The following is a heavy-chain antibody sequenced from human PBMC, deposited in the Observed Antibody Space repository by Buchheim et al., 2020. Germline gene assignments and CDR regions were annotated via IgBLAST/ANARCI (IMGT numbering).Heavy chain of an antibody. CDR1: GFTVSSNY. V-gene: IGHV3-53*02. J-gene: IGHJ4*02. D-gene: IGHD3-22*01. CDR3: ARLNYYDSSGYLEYFDY. Sequence: EVQLVETGGGLIQPGGSLRLSCAASGFTVSSNYMSWVRQAPGKGLEWVSVIYSGGSTYYADSVKGRFTISRDNSKKTLYLQMNSLRAEDTAVYYCARLNYYDSSGYLEYFDYWGQGTL. CDR2: IYSGGST.